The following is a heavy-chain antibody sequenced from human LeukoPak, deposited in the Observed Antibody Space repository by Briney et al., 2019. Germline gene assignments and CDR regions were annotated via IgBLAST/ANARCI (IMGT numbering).Heavy chain of an antibody. CDR2: ISGSGGST. V-gene: IGHV3-23*01. Sequence: GGALRLSCAASGVTFDSYARSWVRQAPGKGLEWVSAISGSGGSTYYADSVKGRFTISRDNSKNTLYLQMNSLRAEDTAVYYCAKDLSAVVVPAAIPVAAYIPNWFDPWGQGTLVTVSS. CDR1: GVTFDSYA. J-gene: IGHJ5*02. D-gene: IGHD2-2*02. CDR3: AKDLSAVVVPAAIPVAAYIPNWFDP.